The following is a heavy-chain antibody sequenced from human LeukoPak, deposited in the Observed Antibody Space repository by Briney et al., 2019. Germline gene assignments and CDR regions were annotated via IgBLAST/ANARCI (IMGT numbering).Heavy chain of an antibody. V-gene: IGHV2-5*02. D-gene: IGHD3-22*01. CDR3: AHATYYYDSSGYYSQYYYYYYYMDV. CDR1: GFSLSTSGVG. CDR2: IYWDDDK. Sequence: SGPTLVKPTQTLTLTCTFSGFSLSTSGVGVGWIRQPPGKALEWLALIYWDDDKRYSPSLKSRLTITKDNSKNQVVLTMTNMDPVDTATYYCAHATYYYDSSGYYSQYYYYYYYMDVWGRGTTVTVSS. J-gene: IGHJ6*03.